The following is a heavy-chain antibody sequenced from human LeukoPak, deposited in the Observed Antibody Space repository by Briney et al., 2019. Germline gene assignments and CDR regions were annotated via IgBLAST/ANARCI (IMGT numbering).Heavy chain of an antibody. D-gene: IGHD3-9*01. CDR2: ISGSGATI. CDR3: AIEGLTARHYFDY. Sequence: GGSLRLSCTASGFIFSDYYMSWIRQAPGKGLEWVSYISGSGATISYADSVKGRFTISRDNAKNSLYLQINSLRVEDTAVYYCAIEGLTARHYFDYWGQGILVTVSS. CDR1: GFIFSDYY. V-gene: IGHV3-11*04. J-gene: IGHJ4*01.